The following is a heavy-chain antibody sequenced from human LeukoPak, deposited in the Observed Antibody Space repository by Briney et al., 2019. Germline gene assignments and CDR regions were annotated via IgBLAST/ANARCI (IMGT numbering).Heavy chain of an antibody. D-gene: IGHD2-2*01. Sequence: GGSLRLSCAASGFTFSSYSMNWVRQAPGKGLEWVSAISGDSRFIYYADSVRGRFTISRDNAENSLYLQMNSLRVEDTAVYYCARAPTVLVGYCSSSSCQADYWGQGTLVTVSS. CDR1: GFTFSSYS. J-gene: IGHJ4*02. CDR3: ARAPTVLVGYCSSSSCQADY. CDR2: ISGDSRFI. V-gene: IGHV3-21*01.